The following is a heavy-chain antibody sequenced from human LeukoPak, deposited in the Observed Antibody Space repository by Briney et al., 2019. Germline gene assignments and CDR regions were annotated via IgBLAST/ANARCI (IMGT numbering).Heavy chain of an antibody. CDR2: ISGYNANT. CDR1: GYIFTSYG. Sequence: ASVKVSCKASGYIFTSYGISWVRQAPGQGLEWMGWISGYNANTNYAQKVQGRVSMTTDTSTSTAYMELRSLRFDDTAVYYCARGGGYDILTGYYAVFDYWGQGTLATVSS. CDR3: ARGGGYDILTGYYAVFDY. D-gene: IGHD3-9*01. J-gene: IGHJ4*02. V-gene: IGHV1-18*01.